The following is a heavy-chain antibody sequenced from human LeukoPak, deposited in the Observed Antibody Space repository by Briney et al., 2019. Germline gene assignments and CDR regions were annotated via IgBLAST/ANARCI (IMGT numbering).Heavy chain of an antibody. CDR2: INHSGIT. D-gene: IGHD6-6*01. Sequence: SETLSLTCAVYGESFSGHYCTWIRPPPGKGRGWIGEINHSGITNYNPSLKSRVIISVDTSKNQFSLKLSSVTAADTAVYYCARAVTARPLDYWGQGTLVTVSS. J-gene: IGHJ4*02. CDR1: GESFSGHY. V-gene: IGHV4-34*01. CDR3: ARAVTARPLDY.